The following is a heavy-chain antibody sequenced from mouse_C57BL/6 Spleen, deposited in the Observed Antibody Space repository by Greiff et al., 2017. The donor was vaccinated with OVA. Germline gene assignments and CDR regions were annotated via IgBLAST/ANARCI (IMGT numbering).Heavy chain of an antibody. J-gene: IGHJ4*01. D-gene: IGHD5-1-1*01. Sequence: QVQLQQPGAELVKPGASVKLSCKASGYTFTSYWMQWVKQRPGQGLEWIGEIDPSDSYTNYNQKFKGKATLTVDTSSSTAHMQLSSLTSEDSAVYYCARRGDTHYYAMDYWGQGTSVTVSS. V-gene: IGHV1-50*01. CDR3: ARRGDTHYYAMDY. CDR1: GYTFTSYW. CDR2: IDPSDSYT.